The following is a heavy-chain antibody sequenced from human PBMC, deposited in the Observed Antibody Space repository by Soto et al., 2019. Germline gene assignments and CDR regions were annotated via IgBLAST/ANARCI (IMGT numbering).Heavy chain of an antibody. CDR1: GYSFTSYY. Sequence: ASVKVSCKASGYSFTSYYMHWVRQAPGQGLEWMGIINPSGGSTNYAQKFQGRVTMTRDTSTSTVYMELSSLRSEDTAVYYCGVVVTATFDAFDIWGQGTMVTVSS. CDR3: GVVVTATFDAFDI. CDR2: INPSGGST. V-gene: IGHV1-46*01. D-gene: IGHD2-21*02. J-gene: IGHJ3*02.